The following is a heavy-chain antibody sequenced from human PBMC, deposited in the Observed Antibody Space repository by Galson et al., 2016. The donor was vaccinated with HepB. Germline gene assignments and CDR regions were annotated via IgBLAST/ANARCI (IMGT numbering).Heavy chain of an antibody. V-gene: IGHV3-33*06. Sequence: SLRLSCAASGFPFSTYGMHWVRQAPGKGLEWVAVIWYDGTNKYYADSVKGRFTVSRDNSKKTLYLQMKSLRAEDTGVYFCAKDGEEYSYGSSTEMDVWGQGTTVTVSS. CDR1: GFPFSTYG. D-gene: IGHD5-18*01. CDR2: IWYDGTNK. J-gene: IGHJ6*02. CDR3: AKDGEEYSYGSSTEMDV.